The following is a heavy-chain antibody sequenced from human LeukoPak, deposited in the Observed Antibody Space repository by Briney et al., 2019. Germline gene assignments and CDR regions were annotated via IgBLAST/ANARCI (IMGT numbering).Heavy chain of an antibody. Sequence: GASLKVSSKASGYTFTGYYMHWVRQAPGQGLEWMGWINPNSGGTNYAQKFQGRVTMTRDTSISTAYMELSRLRSDDTAVYYCARATGYSSRKRFDPWGQGTLVTVSS. CDR3: ARATGYSSRKRFDP. J-gene: IGHJ5*02. V-gene: IGHV1-2*02. CDR2: INPNSGGT. D-gene: IGHD6-13*01. CDR1: GYTFTGYY.